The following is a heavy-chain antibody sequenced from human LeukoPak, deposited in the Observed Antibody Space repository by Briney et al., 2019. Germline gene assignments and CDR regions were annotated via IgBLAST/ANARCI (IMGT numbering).Heavy chain of an antibody. Sequence: SETLSLTCTVSGGSISSYYWSWIRQPPGKGLVWVGYIYYSGSTNQNPSLKSRVTISVDTSKNQFSLKLSSVTAADTAVYYCARTAGSWYDAFDIWGQGTMVTVSS. CDR2: IYYSGST. V-gene: IGHV4-59*08. CDR3: ARTAGSWYDAFDI. D-gene: IGHD6-13*01. J-gene: IGHJ3*02. CDR1: GGSISSYY.